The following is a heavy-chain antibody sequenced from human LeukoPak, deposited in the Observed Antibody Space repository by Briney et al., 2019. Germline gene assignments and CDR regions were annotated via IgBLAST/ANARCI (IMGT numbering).Heavy chain of an antibody. CDR3: AKENVLLWFGELTRFDY. D-gene: IGHD3-10*01. J-gene: IGHJ4*02. V-gene: IGHV3-23*01. Sequence: GGSLRLSCAASAFTFSSYARSWVRQAPGEGLEWGSAISGSGGSTYYADSVKGRFTISRDNSKNTLYLQMTSLRAEDTAVYYCAKENVLLWFGELTRFDYWGQGTLVTVSS. CDR1: AFTFSSYA. CDR2: ISGSGGST.